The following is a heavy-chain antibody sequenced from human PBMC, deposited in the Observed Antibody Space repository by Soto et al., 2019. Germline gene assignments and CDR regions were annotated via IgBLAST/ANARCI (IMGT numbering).Heavy chain of an antibody. D-gene: IGHD1-26*01. CDR3: AREGGIVGATAADY. CDR2: IYYSGST. CDR1: GGSISSGGYY. J-gene: IGHJ4*02. Sequence: QVQLQESGPGLVKPSQTLSLTCTVSGGSISSGGYYWSWIRQHPGKGLEWIGYIYYSGSTYYNPSIERRVTISVDTSNNLVSLKLSSVTAADTAVYYCAREGGIVGATAADYWGQGTLVTVSS. V-gene: IGHV4-31*03.